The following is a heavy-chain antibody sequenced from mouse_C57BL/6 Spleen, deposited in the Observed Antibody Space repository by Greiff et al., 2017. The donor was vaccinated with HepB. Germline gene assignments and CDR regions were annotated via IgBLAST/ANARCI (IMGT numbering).Heavy chain of an antibody. J-gene: IGHJ3*01. V-gene: IGHV1-69*01. CDR1: GYTFTSYW. D-gene: IGHD1-1*01. CDR2: IDPSDSYT. CDR3: ARNLNYGSSYGY. Sequence: QVHVKQPGAELVMPGASVKLSCKASGYTFTSYWMHWVKQRPGQGLEWIGEIDPSDSYTNYNQKFKGKSTLTVDKSSSTAYMQLSSLTSEDSAVYYCARNLNYGSSYGYWGQGTLVTVSA.